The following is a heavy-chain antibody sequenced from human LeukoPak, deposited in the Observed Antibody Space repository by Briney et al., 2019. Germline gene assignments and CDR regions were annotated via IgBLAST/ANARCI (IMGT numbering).Heavy chain of an antibody. CDR1: GFTFSSYW. J-gene: IGHJ4*02. D-gene: IGHD3-10*01. CDR2: INSDGSST. Sequence: GGSLRLSCAASGFTFSSYWMHWVRQAPGKGLVWVSRINSDGSSTSYADSVKGRFTISRDNAKNTLYLQMNSLRAEDTAVYYCARVSPGELLYDYWGQGTPVTVSS. V-gene: IGHV3-74*01. CDR3: ARVSPGELLYDY.